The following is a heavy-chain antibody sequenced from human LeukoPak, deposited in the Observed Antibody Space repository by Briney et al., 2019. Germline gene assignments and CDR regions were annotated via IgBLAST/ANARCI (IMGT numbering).Heavy chain of an antibody. J-gene: IGHJ4*02. Sequence: TGGSLRLSCAASGFSVRTDHMSWVRQAPGKGLEWVSIIYSDGSRYYADTVKGRFTISRDNSKNTVDLLVNSPRAEDTAMYYCARVWELSYDHWGQGILVTVSS. CDR3: ARVWELSYDH. V-gene: IGHV3-53*01. CDR2: IYSDGSR. D-gene: IGHD3-10*01. CDR1: GFSVRTDH.